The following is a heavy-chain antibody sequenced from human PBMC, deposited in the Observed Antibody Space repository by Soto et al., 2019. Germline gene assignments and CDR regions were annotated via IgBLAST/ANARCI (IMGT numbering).Heavy chain of an antibody. Sequence: QEQLVQSGAEVKEPGASVKVSCKASGYTFINYYIHWVRQAPGQGLEWMAIINPMGGSTNYAQEFQGRVTLTSDTSTSTVYMELISLRFEDTALFYCARDLAAGDLWGQGTLVTVSS. J-gene: IGHJ5*02. CDR3: ARDLAAGDL. V-gene: IGHV1-46*01. D-gene: IGHD6-13*01. CDR1: GYTFINYY. CDR2: INPMGGST.